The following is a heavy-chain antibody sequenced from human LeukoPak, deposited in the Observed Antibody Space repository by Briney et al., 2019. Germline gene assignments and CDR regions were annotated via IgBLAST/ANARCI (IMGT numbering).Heavy chain of an antibody. D-gene: IGHD4-17*01. V-gene: IGHV1-8*02. Sequence: ASVKVSCKASGYTFTSYDINWVRHAPGQGLEWMGWMNPNSGNTGYAQKLKGRVTMTTDTSTSTAYMELRSLRSDDTAVYYCARVRAFDIWGQGTMVAVSS. J-gene: IGHJ3*02. CDR1: GYTFTSYD. CDR2: MNPNSGNT. CDR3: ARVRAFDI.